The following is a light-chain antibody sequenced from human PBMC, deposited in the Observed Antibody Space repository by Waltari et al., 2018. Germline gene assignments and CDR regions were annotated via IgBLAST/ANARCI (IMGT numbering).Light chain of an antibody. CDR1: SHVVWGYNF. CDR3: ASYTSGNTLYV. Sequence: QSALTQPAAGSGSPGQSLTIPCTGTSHVVWGYNFVSWLQHFPCKAPKVVIYQVSERPSGVSSRFSGSKSGNTASLTISGLQPEDEADYFCASYTSGNTLYVFGTGTKVTVL. J-gene: IGLJ1*01. CDR2: QVS. V-gene: IGLV2-14*02.